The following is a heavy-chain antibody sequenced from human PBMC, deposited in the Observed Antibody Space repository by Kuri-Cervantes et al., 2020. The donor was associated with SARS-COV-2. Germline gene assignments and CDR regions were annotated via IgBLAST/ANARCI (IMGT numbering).Heavy chain of an antibody. CDR2: ICGSGGST. J-gene: IGHJ4*02. CDR3: AKEGITIFLEPFDY. V-gene: IGHV3-23*01. Sequence: GGSLRLSCAASGFTFSDYYMSWIRQAPGKGLEWVSAICGSGGSTYYADSVKGRFTISRDNSKNTLYLQMNSLRAEDTAVYYCAKEGITIFLEPFDYWGQGTLVTVSS. CDR1: GFTFSDYY. D-gene: IGHD3-3*01.